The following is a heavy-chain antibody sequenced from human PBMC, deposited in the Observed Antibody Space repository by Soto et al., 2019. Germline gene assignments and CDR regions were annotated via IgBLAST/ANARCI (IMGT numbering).Heavy chain of an antibody. CDR2: INHSGST. V-gene: IGHV4-34*01. Sequence: SETLSLTCAVYGGSFSGYYGSWIRQPPGKGLEWIGEINHSGSTNYNPSLKSRVTISVDTSKNQFSLKLSSVTAADTAVYYCARGIMVRGPKLRLRSGMDVWGQGTTVTVSS. CDR3: ARGIMVRGPKLRLRSGMDV. CDR1: GGSFSGYY. J-gene: IGHJ6*02. D-gene: IGHD3-10*01.